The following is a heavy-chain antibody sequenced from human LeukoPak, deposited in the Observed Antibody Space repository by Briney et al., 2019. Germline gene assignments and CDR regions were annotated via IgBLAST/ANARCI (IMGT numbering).Heavy chain of an antibody. D-gene: IGHD3-22*01. V-gene: IGHV1-18*01. J-gene: IGHJ6*03. Sequence: GASVKVSCKASGYTFTSYGISWVRQAPGQGLEWMGWISAYNGNTNYAQKLQGRVTMTTDTSTTTAYMELRSLRSDDTAVYYCARVQDYYDSSGWVYYYYMDVWGKGTTVTISS. CDR2: ISAYNGNT. CDR3: ARVQDYYDSSGWVYYYYMDV. CDR1: GYTFTSYG.